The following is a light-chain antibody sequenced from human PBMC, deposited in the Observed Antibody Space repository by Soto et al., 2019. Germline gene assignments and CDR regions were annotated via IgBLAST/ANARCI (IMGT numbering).Light chain of an antibody. CDR3: QKYYSALSLT. CDR1: QAISNY. CDR2: AAS. Sequence: DIQMTQSPSSLSASVGDRVTITCRASQAISNYLAWYQQKPGRVPKLLIYAASTLQSGVPSRFSGSGSGTDFTLTISSLQPEDVATYYCQKYYSALSLTFGGGTKVDIK. J-gene: IGKJ4*01. V-gene: IGKV1-27*01.